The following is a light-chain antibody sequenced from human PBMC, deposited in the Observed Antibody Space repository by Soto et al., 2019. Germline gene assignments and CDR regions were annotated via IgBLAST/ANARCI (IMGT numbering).Light chain of an antibody. CDR1: QSVSSN. CDR3: QHYTKWHSYT. V-gene: IGKV3-15*01. CDR2: GAS. Sequence: EIVMTQSPATLSVSPGERATLSCRASQSVSSNLAWYQHTPGQAPRLLIYGASTRATGIPARFSGSGSGTEFTLTISSLQSEDFAVYYCQHYTKWHSYTFGQGTKLEIK. J-gene: IGKJ2*01.